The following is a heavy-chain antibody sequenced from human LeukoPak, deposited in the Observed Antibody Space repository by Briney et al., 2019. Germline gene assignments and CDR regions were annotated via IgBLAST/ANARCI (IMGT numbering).Heavy chain of an antibody. CDR2: INQDGGEK. CDR1: RFTFSNHW. D-gene: IGHD2-8*01. Sequence: GGSLRLSCVVSRFTFSNHWMTWVRQAPGKGLEWVANINQDGGEKNYVDSVKGRFTISRDNAENSLYLQVNSLRAEDTAVYYCARSFNGAYDYWGQGTLVTVSS. V-gene: IGHV3-7*01. CDR3: ARSFNGAYDY. J-gene: IGHJ4*02.